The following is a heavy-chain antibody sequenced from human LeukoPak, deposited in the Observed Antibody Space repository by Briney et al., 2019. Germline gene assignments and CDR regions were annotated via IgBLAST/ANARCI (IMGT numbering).Heavy chain of an antibody. D-gene: IGHD2-15*01. V-gene: IGHV1-69*01. J-gene: IGHJ6*04. CDR2: IIPIFGTA. Sequence: GSSVKVPCKASGGTFSSYAISWVRQAPGQGLEWMGGIIPIFGTANYAQKFQGRVTITADESTSTAYMELSSLRSEDTAVYYCARHIVVVVAASYYYYYGMDVWGKGTTVTVSS. CDR3: ARHIVVVVAASYYYYYGMDV. CDR1: GGTFSSYA.